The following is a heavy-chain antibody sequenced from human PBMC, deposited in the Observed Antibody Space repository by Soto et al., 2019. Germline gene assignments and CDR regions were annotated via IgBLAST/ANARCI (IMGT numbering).Heavy chain of an antibody. CDR1: GFTFSSYG. V-gene: IGHV3-33*01. Sequence: PGGSLRLSCAASGFTFSSYGMHWVRQAPGKGLEWVAVIWYDGSNKYYADSVKGRFTISRDNSKNTLYLQMNSLRAEDTAVYYCARGIRARGYSYVDYWGQGTLVTVSS. D-gene: IGHD5-18*01. J-gene: IGHJ4*02. CDR2: IWYDGSNK. CDR3: ARGIRARGYSYVDY.